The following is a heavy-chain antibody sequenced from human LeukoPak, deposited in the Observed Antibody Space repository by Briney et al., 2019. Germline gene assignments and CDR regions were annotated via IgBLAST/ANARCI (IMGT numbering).Heavy chain of an antibody. Sequence: PGGSLSLSWAASGFRFSDTDINWVRQIPGPGLEWVGLIKNKADRGEIEYAAPVKDRFTISRDDSKNTVYLQMSSLKTEDTAVYDCTTESSGSLPYCGQGTLVTVSS. V-gene: IGHV3-15*07. CDR1: GFRFSDTD. J-gene: IGHJ4*02. D-gene: IGHD1-26*01. CDR2: IKNKADRGEI. CDR3: TTESSGSLPY.